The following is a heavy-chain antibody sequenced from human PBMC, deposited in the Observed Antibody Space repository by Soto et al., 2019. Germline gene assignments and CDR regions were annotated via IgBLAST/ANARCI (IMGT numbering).Heavy chain of an antibody. CDR3: AAATTWNFHFHY. D-gene: IGHD1-7*01. CDR2: IWYDGSNK. V-gene: IGHV3-33*01. CDR1: GFTISTHG. Sequence: QVQLVESGGGVVQPGTSLRLSCAASGFTISTHGMHWVRQAPGKGLEWVANIWYDGSNKFYADSVKGRFTISKDNSKNTFYVEMNSLRAEETAVYYCAAATTWNFHFHYWGQGTQVTVSS. J-gene: IGHJ4*02.